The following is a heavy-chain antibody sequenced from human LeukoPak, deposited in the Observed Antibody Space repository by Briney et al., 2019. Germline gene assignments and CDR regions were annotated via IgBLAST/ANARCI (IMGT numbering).Heavy chain of an antibody. CDR2: ISSGGDSI. V-gene: IGHV3-11*04. CDR3: ARGSQGNIAAAGHFDY. J-gene: IGHJ4*02. D-gene: IGHD6-13*01. Sequence: PGGSLRLSCAASGITFSDHYMSWIRQAPGKGLEWLSYISSGGDSIYYADSVKGRFTISRDNAKSPLYLQMNSLRAEDTAVYYCARGSQGNIAAAGHFDYWGQGTLVTVSS. CDR1: GITFSDHY.